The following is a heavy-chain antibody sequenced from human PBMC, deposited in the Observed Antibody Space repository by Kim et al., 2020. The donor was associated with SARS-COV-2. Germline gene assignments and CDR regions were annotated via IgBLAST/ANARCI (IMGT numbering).Heavy chain of an antibody. CDR1: GFTFSSYG. Sequence: GGSLRLSCAASGFTFSSYGMHWVRQAPGKGLEWVAVISYDGSNKYYADSVKGRFTISRDNSKNTLYLQMNSLRAEDTAVYYCAKDPLAGLVVNGMFDYWGQGTLVTVSS. D-gene: IGHD3-22*01. CDR3: AKDPLAGLVVNGMFDY. J-gene: IGHJ4*02. V-gene: IGHV3-30*18. CDR2: ISYDGSNK.